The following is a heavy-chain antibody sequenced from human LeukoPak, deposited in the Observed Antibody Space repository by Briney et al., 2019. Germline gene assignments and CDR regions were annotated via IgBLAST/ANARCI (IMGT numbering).Heavy chain of an antibody. J-gene: IGHJ4*02. CDR1: GFTFSRFG. Sequence: GGSLRLSCAASGFTFSRFGMNWVRQAPGKGLEWVSYISSSSSSSMYYADSVKGRFTISRDNAKNSLYLQMNSLRDEDTAVYYCAQKGGADYWGQGNLVTVSS. CDR3: AQKGGADY. V-gene: IGHV3-48*02. CDR2: ISSSSSSSM. D-gene: IGHD2-15*01.